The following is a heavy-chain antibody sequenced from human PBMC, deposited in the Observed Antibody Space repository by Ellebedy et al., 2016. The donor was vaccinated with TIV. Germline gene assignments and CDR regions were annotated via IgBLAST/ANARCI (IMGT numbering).Heavy chain of an antibody. Sequence: GESLKISCAPSGFTFSHNWMHWVRQAPGKGLVWVSSISSDGSSTSYADSVKGRFTIYRDNTKKILYLQMNSLRPEDTALYYCATSIYCGGDCSLDFWGRGTLVTVSS. V-gene: IGHV3-74*01. CDR3: ATSIYCGGDCSLDF. CDR2: ISSDGSST. CDR1: GFTFSHNW. J-gene: IGHJ4*02. D-gene: IGHD2-21*02.